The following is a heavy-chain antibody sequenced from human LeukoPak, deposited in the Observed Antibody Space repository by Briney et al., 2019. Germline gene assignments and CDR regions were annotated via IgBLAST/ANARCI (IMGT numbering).Heavy chain of an antibody. V-gene: IGHV1-18*01. CDR3: ARDHDFWSGYPNNWFDP. J-gene: IGHJ5*02. Sequence: GASVKVSCKASGYTFTSYGISWVRQAPGQGLEWMGWISAYNGNTNYAQKLQGRVTMTTDTSTSTAYMELRSLRSDDTAVYFCARDHDFWSGYPNNWFDPWGQGTLDTVSS. CDR1: GYTFTSYG. CDR2: ISAYNGNT. D-gene: IGHD3-3*01.